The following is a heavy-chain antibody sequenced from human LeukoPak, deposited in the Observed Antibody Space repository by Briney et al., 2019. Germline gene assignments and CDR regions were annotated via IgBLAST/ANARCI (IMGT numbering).Heavy chain of an antibody. CDR3: ARDGLQDDYDAFDI. CDR2: IYSGGST. CDR1: GFTVSSNY. V-gene: IGHV3-66*02. D-gene: IGHD5-24*01. J-gene: IGHJ3*02. Sequence: GGSLRLSCAASGFTVSSNYMSWVRQAPGKGLEWVSVIYSGGSTYYADSVKGRFTISRDNSKNTLYLQMNSLRAEDTAVYYCARDGLQDDYDAFDIWGQGAMVTVSS.